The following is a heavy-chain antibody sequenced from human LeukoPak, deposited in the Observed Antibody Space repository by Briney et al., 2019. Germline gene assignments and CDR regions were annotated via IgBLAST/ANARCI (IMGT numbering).Heavy chain of an antibody. CDR1: GFTVSSNY. CDR2: IKQDGSEK. Sequence: GALRLSCAASGFTVSSNYMSWVRQAPGKGLEWVANIKQDGSEKYYVDSVKGRFTISRDNAKNSLYLQMNSLRAEDTAVYYCARARYDFWSGCYFDYWGQGTLVTVSS. V-gene: IGHV3-7*01. D-gene: IGHD3-3*01. CDR3: ARARYDFWSGCYFDY. J-gene: IGHJ4*02.